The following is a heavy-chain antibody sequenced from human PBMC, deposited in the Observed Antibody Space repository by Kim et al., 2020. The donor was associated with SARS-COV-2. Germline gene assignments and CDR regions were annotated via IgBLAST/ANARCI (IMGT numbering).Heavy chain of an antibody. J-gene: IGHJ4*02. Sequence: GGSLRLSCAASGFSFSTYAMSWFRQAPGKGLEWVSAISAGGGSTFYAASVEGRFTISRDNPKNTLYLQVNRLRAEDTAVYYCAKAKDSSEVYNHYFDYWGQGTLVTVSS. CDR3: AKAKDSSEVYNHYFDY. CDR2: ISAGGGST. D-gene: IGHD3-22*01. CDR1: GFSFSTYA. V-gene: IGHV3-23*01.